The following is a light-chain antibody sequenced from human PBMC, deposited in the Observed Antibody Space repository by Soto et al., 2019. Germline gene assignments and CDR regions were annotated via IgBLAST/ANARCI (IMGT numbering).Light chain of an antibody. V-gene: IGLV2-14*01. J-gene: IGLJ1*01. CDR1: SSDVGGYNY. CDR3: SSYTSSSPQG. CDR2: DVS. Sequence: QSALTQPASVSGSPGQSITISCTGTSSDVGGYNYVSWYQQHPGKAPKLMIYDVSNRPSGVSNRFSGSKSGNTASLTISGLQAEDEADYYCSSYTSSSPQGFGTGTKLTVL.